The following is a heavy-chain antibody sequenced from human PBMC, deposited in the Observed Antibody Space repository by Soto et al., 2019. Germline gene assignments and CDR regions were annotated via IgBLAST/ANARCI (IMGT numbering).Heavy chain of an antibody. CDR1: GFTFSNYA. D-gene: IGHD3-10*01. Sequence: EVQLLESGGGLLQPGGSRRLSCAASGFTFSNYAMSWVRKAPGKGLEWVSGISGSSGTTYYADSVKGRFTISRDNSKNTLFLQMNSLRAEDTAVYYCAKDSYGSGIHFYYYYYMDVWGKGTTVTVSS. J-gene: IGHJ6*03. CDR2: ISGSSGTT. V-gene: IGHV3-23*01. CDR3: AKDSYGSGIHFYYYYYMDV.